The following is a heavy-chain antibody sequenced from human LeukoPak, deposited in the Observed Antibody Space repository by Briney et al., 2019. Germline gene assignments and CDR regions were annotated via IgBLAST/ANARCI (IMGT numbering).Heavy chain of an antibody. CDR2: INHSGSI. Sequence: SETLSLTCAVYGGSFSGYYWSWIRQPPGKGLERIGEINHSGSINYNPSLKSRVSISVDTSKNQFSLNMRSVTAADAAAYYCARMVTRYSSTWQPLDYYFYHGLDVWGQGTTVNVSS. D-gene: IGHD6-13*01. J-gene: IGHJ6*02. CDR1: GGSFSGYY. CDR3: ARMVTRYSSTWQPLDYYFYHGLDV. V-gene: IGHV4-34*01.